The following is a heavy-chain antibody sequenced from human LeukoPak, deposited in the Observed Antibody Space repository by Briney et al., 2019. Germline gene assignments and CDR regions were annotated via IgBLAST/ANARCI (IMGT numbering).Heavy chain of an antibody. Sequence: SGGSLRLSCAASGFTFSSYAMHWVRQAPGKGLEWVAFIRYDGSNKYYADSVKGRFTISRDNSKNTLYLQMNSLRAEDTAVHYCACTAERAFDYWGQGTVVTVSS. CDR1: GFTFSSYA. CDR3: ACTAERAFDY. V-gene: IGHV3-30*02. J-gene: IGHJ4*02. D-gene: IGHD5-24*01. CDR2: IRYDGSNK.